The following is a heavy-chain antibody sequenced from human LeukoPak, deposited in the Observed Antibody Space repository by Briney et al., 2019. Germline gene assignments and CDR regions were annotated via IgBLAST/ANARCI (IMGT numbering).Heavy chain of an antibody. CDR1: GYTFTGYY. Sequence: GASVKVSCKASGYTFTGYYIHWVRQAPGQGLEWMGWINAYNGHTNSAQKFQARVTMTTDTSTSTAYMELRSLRSDDTAVYYCARAITMVRGVIIPTHFDYWGQGTLVTVSS. J-gene: IGHJ4*02. D-gene: IGHD3-10*01. CDR2: INAYNGHT. V-gene: IGHV1-18*04. CDR3: ARAITMVRGVIIPTHFDY.